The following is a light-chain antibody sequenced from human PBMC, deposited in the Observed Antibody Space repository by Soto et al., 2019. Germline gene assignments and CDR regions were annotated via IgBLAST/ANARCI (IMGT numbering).Light chain of an antibody. J-gene: IGKJ3*01. CDR3: QQLNSYPFT. V-gene: IGKV1-9*01. Sequence: IQLTQSPSSLSASVGDRVTITCRASQGISSYLAWYQQKPGKAPKLLIYAASTLQSGVPSRFSGSGSGTDFTLTISSLQPEAFATYYCQQLNSYPFTFGPVTKVDIK. CDR1: QGISSY. CDR2: AAS.